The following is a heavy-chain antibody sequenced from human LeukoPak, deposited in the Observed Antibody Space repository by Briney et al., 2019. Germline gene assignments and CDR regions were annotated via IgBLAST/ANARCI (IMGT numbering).Heavy chain of an antibody. CDR1: GGSFRNPA. V-gene: IGHV1-69*13. Sequence: GAAAKVSCTASGGSFRNPAFVWGRQAPGQGLEWMGGIIPVFGTPNYADNFQGRVTFTADDSATTAYLDLTSLRSEDTAVYFCALLGDGRIGMGLLGSFDYWGQGTLVTVSS. D-gene: IGHD3-16*01. CDR3: ALLGDGRIGMGLLGSFDY. J-gene: IGHJ4*02. CDR2: IIPVFGTP.